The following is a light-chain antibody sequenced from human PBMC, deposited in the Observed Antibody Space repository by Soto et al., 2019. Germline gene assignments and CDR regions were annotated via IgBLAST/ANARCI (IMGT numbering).Light chain of an antibody. Sequence: SYELTQPPSVSVAPGKTARITCGGNXIGGKSVHWYQLKPGQAPVLIIYNDGDRPSGIPERFSGSNSGNTATLTVSWVEAGDEADDYCQVWGSNADPYLLFGGGTKLTVL. CDR1: XIGGKS. CDR2: NDG. J-gene: IGLJ3*02. CDR3: QVWGSNADPYLL. V-gene: IGLV3-21*04.